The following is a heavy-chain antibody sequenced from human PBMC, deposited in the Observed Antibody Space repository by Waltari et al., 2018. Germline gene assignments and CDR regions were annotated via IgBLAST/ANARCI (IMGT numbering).Heavy chain of an antibody. CDR1: GGTFSSYD. V-gene: IGHV1-69*14. J-gene: IGHJ4*02. Sequence: QVQLVQSGAEVKKPGSSVKVSCKASGGTFSSYDISWVRQAPGQGLEWTGGLECLRGFIPSFCTAKYAQKYQGRVTITADKSTGTAYMELSSLRSEDTAVYCCASRDGYNLDGAPTDYWGQGTLVTVSS. CDR3: ASRDGYNLDGAPTDY. D-gene: IGHD5-12*01. CDR2: FIPSFCTA.